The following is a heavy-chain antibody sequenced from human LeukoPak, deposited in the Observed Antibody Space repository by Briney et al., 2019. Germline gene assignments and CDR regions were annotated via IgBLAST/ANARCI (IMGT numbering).Heavy chain of an antibody. CDR3: ARGIVVVAATRAPNWFDP. CDR1: GGSFSGYY. J-gene: IGHJ5*02. D-gene: IGHD2-15*01. CDR2: INHSGSN. Sequence: SETLSLTCAVYGGSFSGYYWSWIRQPPGKGLEWIGEINHSGSNNYNPSLKSRVTISVDTSKNQFSLKLSSVTAADTAVYYCARGIVVVAATRAPNWFDPWGQGTLVTVSS. V-gene: IGHV4-34*01.